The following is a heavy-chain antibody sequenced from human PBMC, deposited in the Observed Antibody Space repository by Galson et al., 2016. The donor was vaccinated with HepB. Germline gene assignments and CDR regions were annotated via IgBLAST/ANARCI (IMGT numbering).Heavy chain of an antibody. CDR1: GYTFRNYA. J-gene: IGHJ5*02. V-gene: IGHV3-49*03. D-gene: IGHD3-3*01. Sequence: SLRLSCAGSGYTFRNYAYAWFRQSPGGGLEWVAFIRSRAYGGAIQVAAPVKGRFTLSRDESKRVAYLEMNSLRSDDTAVSPWARDDQITLGWNFDLWGQGTLVAVSP. CDR2: IRSRAYGGAI. CDR3: ARDDQITLGWNFDL.